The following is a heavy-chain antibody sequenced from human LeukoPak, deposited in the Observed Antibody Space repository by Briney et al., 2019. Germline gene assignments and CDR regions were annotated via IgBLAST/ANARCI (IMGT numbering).Heavy chain of an antibody. CDR1: GFTDSGLTFTSDW. CDR2: INQDTLKK. D-gene: IGHD1-1*01. J-gene: IGHJ4*02. Sequence: GESLRLSCAGSGFTDSGLTFTSDWMSWVRQPPGKGLEWVANINQDTLKKYYLDSVKGRFTISRDHAKNSVYLQMNSLRAEDTAVYFCASSPNWNEAEFYFEHWGRGTQVIVSS. V-gene: IGHV3-7*01. CDR3: ASSPNWNEAEFYFEH.